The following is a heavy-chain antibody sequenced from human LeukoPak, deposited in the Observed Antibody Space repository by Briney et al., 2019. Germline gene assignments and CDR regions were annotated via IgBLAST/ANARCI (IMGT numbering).Heavy chain of an antibody. CDR3: ARKNDFEI. CDR2: IYDRGST. V-gene: IGHV4-59*01. J-gene: IGHJ3*02. Sequence: PSETLSLTCTVSGGSISTYYWSWIRQPPGKGLEWIGNIYDRGSTKCNPSLKSRVTISVETSKNQFSLRLGSVTAADTAVYYCARKNDFEIWGQGTLVTVSS. CDR1: GGSISTYY. D-gene: IGHD2/OR15-2a*01.